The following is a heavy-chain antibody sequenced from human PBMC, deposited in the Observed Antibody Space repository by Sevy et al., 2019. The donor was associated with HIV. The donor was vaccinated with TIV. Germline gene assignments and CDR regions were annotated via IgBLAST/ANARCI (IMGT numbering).Heavy chain of an antibody. J-gene: IGHJ4*02. CDR3: ARRLSSAWYFDF. V-gene: IGHV3-53*01. CDR1: GFSVSRNH. CDR2: IYSDGTT. Sequence: GGSLRLSCAASGFSVSRNHINWVRQAPGKGQEWISVIYSDGTTQYADSVKGRFTISRDTSNNTGYLQVSSLRADDTAVYYCARRLSSAWYFDFWAQGTLVTVSS. D-gene: IGHD6-19*01.